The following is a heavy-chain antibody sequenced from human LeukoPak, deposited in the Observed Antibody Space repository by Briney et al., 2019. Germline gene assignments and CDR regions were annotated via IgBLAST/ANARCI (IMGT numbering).Heavy chain of an antibody. CDR2: ISPSGGTT. CDR1: GYTFTSYC. CDR3: ASIAAAGTPFDY. V-gene: IGHV1-46*01. D-gene: IGHD6-13*01. Sequence: ASVKVSCKASGYTFTSYCMHWVRQAPGQGLEWMGIISPSGGTTTYAQKFQGRVTMTRDMSTSTVYMELSSLRSEDTAVYYCASIAAAGTPFDYWGQGTLVTVSS. J-gene: IGHJ4*02.